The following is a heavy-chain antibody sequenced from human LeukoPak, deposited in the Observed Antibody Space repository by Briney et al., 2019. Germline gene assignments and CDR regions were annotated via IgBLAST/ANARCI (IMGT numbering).Heavy chain of an antibody. Sequence: GGSLRLSCVGSGFSFDGYAMGWVRQAPGKGLEWVSAISNSGGSTYYADSVRGRFTISRDNSKNTLYLQMNSLRAEDTAVYYCAKVEGVAGPGDYWGQGTLVTVSS. D-gene: IGHD6-19*01. J-gene: IGHJ4*02. CDR1: GFSFDGYA. CDR2: ISNSGGST. CDR3: AKVEGVAGPGDY. V-gene: IGHV3-23*01.